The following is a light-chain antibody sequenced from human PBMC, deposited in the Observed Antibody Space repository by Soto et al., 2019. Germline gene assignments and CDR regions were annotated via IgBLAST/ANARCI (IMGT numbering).Light chain of an antibody. CDR2: LGF. CDR1: QSLLHSNGYNY. CDR3: MEALQTPSYT. Sequence: DIVLTQSPLSLSVTPGEPASISCRSSQSLLHSNGYNYLDWYLQKPGQSPQLLIYLGFNRASGVPDRFIGSGSGTDFTLNISRVEAEDVGVYYCMEALQTPSYTFGQGTKLEIK. V-gene: IGKV2-28*01. J-gene: IGKJ2*01.